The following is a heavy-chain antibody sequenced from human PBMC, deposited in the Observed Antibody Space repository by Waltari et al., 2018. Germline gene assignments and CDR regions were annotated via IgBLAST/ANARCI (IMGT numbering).Heavy chain of an antibody. V-gene: IGHV4-59*01. CDR3: ARVSPHADMRYLYYFDY. Sequence: QVQLQESGPGLVKPSETLSLTCTVSGGSISSYYWSWIRPPPGKGLEWIGYIYYSGSTNYNPSLKSRVTISVDTSKNQFSLKLSSVTAADTAVYYCARVSPHADMRYLYYFDYWGQGTLVTVSS. CDR2: IYYSGST. J-gene: IGHJ4*02. D-gene: IGHD1-20*01. CDR1: GGSISSYY.